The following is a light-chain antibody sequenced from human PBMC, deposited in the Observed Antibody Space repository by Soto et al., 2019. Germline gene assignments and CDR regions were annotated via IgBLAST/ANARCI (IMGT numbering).Light chain of an antibody. CDR1: SSDVGAYIY. CDR2: EVS. Sequence: QSVLTQPASVSGSPGQSITISCTGTSSDVGAYIYVSWYQQHPGKPPQLIIYEVSDRPSGVSNRFSGSKSGNTASLTISGLQAEDEAVYYCSSFAGSRVLVLGGGTKLTVL. J-gene: IGLJ2*01. V-gene: IGLV2-14*01. CDR3: SSFAGSRVLV.